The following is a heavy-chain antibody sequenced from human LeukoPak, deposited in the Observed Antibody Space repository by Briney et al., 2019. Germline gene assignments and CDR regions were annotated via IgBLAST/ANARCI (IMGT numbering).Heavy chain of an antibody. Sequence: GGSLRLSCAVSGFTFSSYGMHWVRQAPGKGLEWVTFIRYDGSDKYYADSVKGRFAISRDNSKNTLYLQMNSLRAEDTAVYYCARDPQVVRIVGAPLNWFDPWGQGTLVTVSS. CDR1: GFTFSSYG. V-gene: IGHV3-30*02. CDR3: ARDPQVVRIVGAPLNWFDP. CDR2: IRYDGSDK. J-gene: IGHJ5*02. D-gene: IGHD1-26*01.